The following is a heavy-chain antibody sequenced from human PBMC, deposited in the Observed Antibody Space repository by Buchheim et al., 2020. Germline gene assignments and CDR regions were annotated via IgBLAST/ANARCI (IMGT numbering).Heavy chain of an antibody. D-gene: IGHD1-26*01. CDR3: SSQWELFPY. Sequence: QVQLVESGGGVVQPGRSLRLSCAASGFTFSRYAMHWVRQAPGKGLEWVAVISYDGSNKYYADSVKGRFTISRDNSKNTLSLQMNSLRAEDTAVYYCSSQWELFPYWGQGTL. J-gene: IGHJ4*02. CDR2: ISYDGSNK. V-gene: IGHV3-30*04. CDR1: GFTFSRYA.